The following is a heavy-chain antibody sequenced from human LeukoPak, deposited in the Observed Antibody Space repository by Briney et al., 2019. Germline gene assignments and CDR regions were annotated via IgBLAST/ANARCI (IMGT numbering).Heavy chain of an antibody. CDR3: ATLHDH. CDR1: GFTFSSYW. CDR2: INHNGNVN. Sequence: GGSLRLSCAASGFTFSSYWMNWARQAPGKGLEWVASINHNGNVNYYVDSVKGRFAISRDNAKNSLYLQMSNLRAEDTAVYYCATLHDHWGQGTLVTVSS. V-gene: IGHV3-7*03. J-gene: IGHJ4*02.